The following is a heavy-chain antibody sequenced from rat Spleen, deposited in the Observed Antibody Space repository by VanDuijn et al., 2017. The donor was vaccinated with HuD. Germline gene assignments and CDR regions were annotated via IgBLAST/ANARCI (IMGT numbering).Heavy chain of an antibody. J-gene: IGHJ1*01. D-gene: IGHD5-1*01. V-gene: IGHV5-58*01. CDR1: GFTFSRYW. CDR3: ARPANRERWYFDF. Sequence: EVQLAETGGGLVQPGRSLKLSCVASGFTFSRYWMYWVRQAPGKGLEWVSSISTDGGTTFYPDSVKGRFTISRDNAENTVYLQMNSLRSEDTANYYCARPANRERWYFDFWGPGTMVTVSS. CDR2: ISTDGGTT.